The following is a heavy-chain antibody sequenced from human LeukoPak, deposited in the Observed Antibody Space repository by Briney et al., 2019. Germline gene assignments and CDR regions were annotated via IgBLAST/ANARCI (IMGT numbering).Heavy chain of an antibody. CDR3: GVSYYYYYGMDV. V-gene: IGHV4-30-2*01. CDR1: GGSISSGGYS. J-gene: IGHJ6*02. D-gene: IGHD5/OR15-5a*01. CDR2: IYHSGST. Sequence: SETLSLTCAVSGGSISSGGYSWSWIRQPPGKGLEWIGYIYHSGSTYYNPSLKSRVTISVGRSKNQFSLKLSPVTAAGTAVYYCGVSYYYYYGMDVWGQGTTVTVSS.